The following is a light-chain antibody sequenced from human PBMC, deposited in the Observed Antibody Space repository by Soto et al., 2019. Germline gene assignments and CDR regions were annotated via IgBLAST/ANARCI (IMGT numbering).Light chain of an antibody. J-gene: IGKJ4*01. CDR3: QQYNRWSLT. Sequence: EIVMTQSPATLSVSPGERATLSCRASQSVDSNLAWYQQKPGQAPRLLIYRASTRATGVPARFSGSGSGTEFSLTISSLQSEDFALYYCQQYNRWSLTFGGGTRVEIK. CDR1: QSVDSN. CDR2: RAS. V-gene: IGKV3-15*01.